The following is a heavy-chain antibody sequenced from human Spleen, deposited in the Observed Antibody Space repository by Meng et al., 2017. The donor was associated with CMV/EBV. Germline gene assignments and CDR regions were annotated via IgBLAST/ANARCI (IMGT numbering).Heavy chain of an antibody. CDR2: MSYDGSNK. CDR1: GFTFSNHW. D-gene: IGHD5-24*01. J-gene: IGHJ6*02. V-gene: IGHV3-30*03. Sequence: GGSLRLSCRASGFTFSNHWMTWVRQAPDKGLEWVAVMSYDGSNKYYADSVKGRFTISRDNSKNTLHLQMSSLSAEDTGVYHCARSDGYYYYGMDVWGQGTTVTVSS. CDR3: ARSDGYYYYGMDV.